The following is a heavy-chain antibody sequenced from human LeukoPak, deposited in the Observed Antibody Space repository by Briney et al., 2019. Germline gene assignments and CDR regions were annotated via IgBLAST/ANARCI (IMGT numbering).Heavy chain of an antibody. D-gene: IGHD3-10*01. Sequence: GASVKVSCKASGYTFTSYGITWVRQAPGQGLEWMGWISAYNGDTNYGQKFQGRVTMTTDTFTTTGYMELRSLRLDDTAIYFCAAGGHYYGSGSPAVDHWGQGTLVTVSS. J-gene: IGHJ4*02. V-gene: IGHV1-18*01. CDR3: AAGGHYYGSGSPAVDH. CDR1: GYTFTSYG. CDR2: ISAYNGDT.